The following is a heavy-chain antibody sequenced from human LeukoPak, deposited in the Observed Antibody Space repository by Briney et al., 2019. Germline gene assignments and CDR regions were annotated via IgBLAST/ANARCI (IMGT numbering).Heavy chain of an antibody. D-gene: IGHD1-26*01. V-gene: IGHV1-18*01. CDR3: ASASAVGATVYYYYGMDV. Sequence: ASVKVSCKASGYTFTSYGISWVRQAPGQGLEWMGWISAYNGNTNYAQKLQGRVTMTTDTSTSTAYMELRSLRSDDTAVYYCASASAVGATVYYYYGMDVWGQGTTVTFSS. J-gene: IGHJ6*02. CDR2: ISAYNGNT. CDR1: GYTFTSYG.